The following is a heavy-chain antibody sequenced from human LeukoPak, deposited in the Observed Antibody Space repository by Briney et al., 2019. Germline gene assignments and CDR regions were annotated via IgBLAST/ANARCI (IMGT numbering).Heavy chain of an antibody. CDR2: INHSGST. Sequence: SETLSLTCIVSGGSISSRSYYWSWIRQPPGKGLEWIGEINHSGSTNYNPSLKSRVTISVDTSKNQFSLKLSSVTAADTAVYYCARIVRELLSDYYYYYMDVWGKGTTVTVSS. D-gene: IGHD1-26*01. J-gene: IGHJ6*03. CDR3: ARIVRELLSDYYYYYMDV. V-gene: IGHV4-39*07. CDR1: GGSISSRSYY.